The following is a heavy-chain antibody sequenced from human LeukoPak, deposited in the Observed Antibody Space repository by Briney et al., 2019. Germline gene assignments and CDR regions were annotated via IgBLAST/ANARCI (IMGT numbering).Heavy chain of an antibody. J-gene: IGHJ6*02. V-gene: IGHV1-18*01. D-gene: IGHD2-2*02. CDR2: ISAYNGNT. CDR3: ARPSFHCSSTSCYTGYGMDV. Sequence: GASVTVSRTASGYTFTIYGISWVRQAPGQGLEWMGWISAYNGNTNYAQKLQGRVTMTTDTSTSTAYMELRSLRSDDTAVYYCARPSFHCSSTSCYTGYGMDVWGQGTTVTVSS. CDR1: GYTFTIYG.